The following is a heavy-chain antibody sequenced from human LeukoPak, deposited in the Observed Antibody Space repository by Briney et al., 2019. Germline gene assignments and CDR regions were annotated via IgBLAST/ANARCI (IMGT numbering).Heavy chain of an antibody. CDR2: INHSGST. CDR1: GGSFSGYY. V-gene: IGHV4-34*01. CDR3: ARGVYTAMVYYMDV. J-gene: IGHJ6*03. D-gene: IGHD5-18*01. Sequence: SETLSLTCAVYGGSFSGYYWSWIRQPPGKGLEWIGEINHSGSTNYNPSLKSRVTISVDTSKNQFSLKLSSVTAADTAVYYCARGVYTAMVYYMDVWGKGTTVTVSS.